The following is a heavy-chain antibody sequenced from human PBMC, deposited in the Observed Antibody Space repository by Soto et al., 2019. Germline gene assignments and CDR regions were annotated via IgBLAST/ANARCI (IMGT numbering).Heavy chain of an antibody. CDR1: GYTFTSYD. Sequence: ASVKVSCKASGYTFTSYDINWVRQATGQGLEWMGWMNPNSGNTGYAQKFQGRVTMTRNTSISTAYMELSSLRSEDTAVYYCARFPGYYYYYYMDVWGKGTTVTVS. CDR3: ARFPGYYYYYYMDV. V-gene: IGHV1-8*01. CDR2: MNPNSGNT. J-gene: IGHJ6*03.